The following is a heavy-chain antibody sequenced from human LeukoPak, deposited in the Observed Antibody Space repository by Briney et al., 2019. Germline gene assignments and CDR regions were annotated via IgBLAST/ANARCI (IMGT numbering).Heavy chain of an antibody. V-gene: IGHV3-74*01. D-gene: IGHD6-19*01. CDR1: GFTFSNYW. CDR3: VRLADPGY. J-gene: IGHJ4*02. CDR2: IKSDGSTT. Sequence: GGSLRLSCTASGFTFSNYWMHWVRQAPGKGLVWVSRIKSDGSTTTYADSVKGRFTISRDNAKSTLYLQVNSLRAEDTAVYYCVRLADPGYWGQGTLVTVSS.